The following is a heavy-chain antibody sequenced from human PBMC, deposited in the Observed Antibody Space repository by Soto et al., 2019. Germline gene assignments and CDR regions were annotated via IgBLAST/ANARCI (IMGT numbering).Heavy chain of an antibody. CDR2: ISYDGSNK. D-gene: IGHD3-10*01. CDR1: GFTFSRYA. CDR3: ARDPPRSHYYGSGSYAYGMDV. J-gene: IGHJ6*02. V-gene: IGHV3-30-3*01. Sequence: RSLRLSCAASGFTFSRYAMHWVRQAPGKGLEWVAVISYDGSNKYYADSVKGRFTISRDNSKNTLYLQMNSLRAEDTAVYYCARDPPRSHYYGSGSYAYGMDVWGQGTTVTVSS.